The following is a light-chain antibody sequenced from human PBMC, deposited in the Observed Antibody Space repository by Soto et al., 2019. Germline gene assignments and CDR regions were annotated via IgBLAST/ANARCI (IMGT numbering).Light chain of an antibody. V-gene: IGLV2-14*01. CDR3: SSYTSSSTYWV. J-gene: IGLJ3*02. CDR2: DVS. CDR1: SSDVGGYNY. Sequence: QSALPQPASVSGSPGQSITISCTGTSSDVGGYNYVYWYQQHPGKAPKLMILDVSSRPSGVSNRFSGSKSGNTASLTISGLQAEDEAHYFCSSYTSSSTYWVFGGGTKVTVL.